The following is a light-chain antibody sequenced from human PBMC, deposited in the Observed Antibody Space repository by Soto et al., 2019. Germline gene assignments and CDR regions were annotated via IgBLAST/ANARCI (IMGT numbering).Light chain of an antibody. V-gene: IGKV1-5*03. CDR2: KAS. J-gene: IGKJ4*01. Sequence: DIQMTQSPATLSASVGDRVTIGCRASQSISGWLAWYQQKPGKAPKLLIYKASILESGVPSRFSGSGSATEFTLTISSLQPEDFASYYCQQYETFPITFGGGTKVDI. CDR3: QQYETFPIT. CDR1: QSISGW.